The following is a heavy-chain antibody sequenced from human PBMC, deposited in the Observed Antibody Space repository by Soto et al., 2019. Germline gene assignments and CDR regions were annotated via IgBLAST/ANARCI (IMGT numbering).Heavy chain of an antibody. CDR1: GGSIRSGDYS. J-gene: IGHJ4*02. D-gene: IGHD4-17*01. CDR3: ARESQPTVVIDS. V-gene: IGHV4-31*03. CDR2: IYYSGTT. Sequence: PSETLSLTCTVSGGSIRSGDYSWSWIRQHPGKGLEWIGYIYYSGTTYYNPSLKSRVTISVNTSKNQFSLKLSSVTAADTAVYYCARESQPTVVIDSWGQGTLVTVSS.